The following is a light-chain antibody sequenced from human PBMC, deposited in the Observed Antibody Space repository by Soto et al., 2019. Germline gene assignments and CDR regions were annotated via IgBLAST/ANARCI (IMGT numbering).Light chain of an antibody. V-gene: IGLV2-14*01. Sequence: QSALTQPASVSGSPGQSITISCTGTSNDIGAYNYVSWYQHHPGRAPKLIIYEVTNRPSGVSNRFSGSKSGNTASLTISGLRTEDEADYYCSSYTSSSTLYVFATRTKLTVL. CDR3: SSYTSSSTLYV. J-gene: IGLJ1*01. CDR2: EVT. CDR1: SNDIGAYNY.